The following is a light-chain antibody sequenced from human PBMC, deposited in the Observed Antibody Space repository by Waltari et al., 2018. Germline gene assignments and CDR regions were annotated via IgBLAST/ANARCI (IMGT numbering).Light chain of an antibody. J-gene: IGLJ2*01. CDR2: SNP. Sequence: QSVLTQPPSASGTPGQRVTISCSGSSSNIGRNSINWYQQLPGTAPRLLIYSNPQRPSGVPDRFSGSKSGTSASLAISGLQSEDEADYYCAAWDDSLNGVIFGGGTKLTVL. CDR3: AAWDDSLNGVI. CDR1: SSNIGRNS. V-gene: IGLV1-44*01.